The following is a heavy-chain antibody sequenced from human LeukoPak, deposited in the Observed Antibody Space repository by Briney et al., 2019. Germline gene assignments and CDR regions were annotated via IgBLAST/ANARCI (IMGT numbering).Heavy chain of an antibody. D-gene: IGHD1-7*01. CDR3: ARGWYNRNYGFDY. J-gene: IGHJ4*02. V-gene: IGHV3-48*01. CDR1: GFTFSSYS. Sequence: GSLRLSCAASGFTFSSYSMNWVRQAPGKGLEWVSYISSSSSTIYYADSVKGRFTISRDNAKNSLYLQMNSLRAEDTAVYYCARGWYNRNYGFDYWGQGTLVTVSS. CDR2: ISSSSSTI.